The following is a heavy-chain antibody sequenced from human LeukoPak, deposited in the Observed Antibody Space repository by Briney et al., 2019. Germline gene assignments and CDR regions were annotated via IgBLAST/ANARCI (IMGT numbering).Heavy chain of an antibody. V-gene: IGHV1-69*13. CDR1: GGTFSSYA. J-gene: IGHJ4*02. CDR2: IIPIFGTA. CDR3: ASKCSSTSCYYFDY. Sequence: SVKVSCKASGGTFSSYAISWVRQAPGQGLEWMGRIIPIFGTANYAQKFQGRVTITADESTSTAYMELSSLRSEDTAVYYCASKCSSTSCYYFDYWGQGTLVTVSS. D-gene: IGHD2-2*01.